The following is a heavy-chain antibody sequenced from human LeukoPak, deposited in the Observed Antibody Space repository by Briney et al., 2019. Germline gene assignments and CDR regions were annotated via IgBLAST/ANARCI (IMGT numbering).Heavy chain of an antibody. J-gene: IGHJ4*02. CDR1: GGSISTYY. Sequence: SETLSLTCTVSGGSISTYYWSWIRQPPGKGLEWIGYIYTSGSTNYNPSLKSRVTISVDTSKNQFSLKLSSVTAADTAVYYCARRGRYCSGGSCHAPFDYWGQGTLVTVSS. CDR3: ARRGRYCSGGSCHAPFDY. CDR2: IYTSGST. D-gene: IGHD2-15*01. V-gene: IGHV4-4*09.